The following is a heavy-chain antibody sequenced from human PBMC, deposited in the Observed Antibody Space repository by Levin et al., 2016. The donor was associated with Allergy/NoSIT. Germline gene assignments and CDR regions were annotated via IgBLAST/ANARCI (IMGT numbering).Heavy chain of an antibody. D-gene: IGHD5-18*01. CDR2: ISYDGSNK. CDR3: AKDQYSYGFRFGENYYYYGMDV. V-gene: IGHV3-30*18. Sequence: GGSLRLSCAASGFTFSSYGMHWVRQAPGKGLEWVAVISYDGSNKYYADSVKGRFTISRDNSKNTLYLQMNSLRAEDTAVYYCAKDQYSYGFRFGENYYYYGMDVWGQGTTVTVSS. J-gene: IGHJ6*02. CDR1: GFTFSSYG.